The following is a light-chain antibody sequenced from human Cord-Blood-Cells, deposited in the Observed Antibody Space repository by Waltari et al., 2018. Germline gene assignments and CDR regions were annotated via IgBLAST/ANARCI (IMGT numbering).Light chain of an antibody. J-gene: IGKJ5*01. Sequence: DIQMTQSPSTLSASVGVRVTITCRASQSISSWLAWYQQKPGKAPKLLIYDASSLESGVPSRFSGSGSGTEFTLTISSLQPDDFATYYCQQYNSYSWTFGQGTRLEIK. CDR1: QSISSW. CDR3: QQYNSYSWT. CDR2: DAS. V-gene: IGKV1-5*01.